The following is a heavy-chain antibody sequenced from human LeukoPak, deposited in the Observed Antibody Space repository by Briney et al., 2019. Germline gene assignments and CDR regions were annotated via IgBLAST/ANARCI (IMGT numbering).Heavy chain of an antibody. CDR1: GSTFSSYG. CDR3: AKDSGGIVGATEDY. J-gene: IGHJ4*02. CDR2: ISYDGSNK. D-gene: IGHD1-26*01. V-gene: IGHV3-30*18. Sequence: GGSLRLSCAASGSTFSSYGMHRVRQAPGKGLEWVAVISYDGSNKYYADSVKGRFTISRDNSKNTLYLQMNSLRAEDTAVYYCAKDSGGIVGATEDYWGQGTLVTVSS.